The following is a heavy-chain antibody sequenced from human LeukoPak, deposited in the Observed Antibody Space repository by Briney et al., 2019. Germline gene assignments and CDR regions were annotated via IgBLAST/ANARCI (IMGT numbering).Heavy chain of an antibody. J-gene: IGHJ5*02. V-gene: IGHV3-23*01. D-gene: IGHD4-17*01. CDR1: GFIFSNYA. CDR3: AKGLPGDYVGYNWFDP. Sequence: GGSLRLSCATSGFIFSNYAVNWVRQAPGKGLEWVSIISGSGDTTYYADSVKGRFTISRDNSKNTLFLQMNSLRAEDTAVYYCAKGLPGDYVGYNWFDPWGQGTLVTVSS. CDR2: ISGSGDTT.